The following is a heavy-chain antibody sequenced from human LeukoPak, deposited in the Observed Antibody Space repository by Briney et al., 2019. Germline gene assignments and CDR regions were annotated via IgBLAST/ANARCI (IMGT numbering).Heavy chain of an antibody. V-gene: IGHV4-31*03. CDR2: IYDSGST. D-gene: IGHD5-12*01. CDR1: VGSISSTGYY. CDR3: ARAPNGYDFGEPYYFDY. Sequence: SQTLSLTCTVSVGSISSTGYYWTWIRQHPGKGLEWIGYIYDSGSTYYNPSLKSRVTISVDTSKNQFSLKLSSVTAADTAVYYCARAPNGYDFGEPYYFDYWGQGTLVTVSS. J-gene: IGHJ4*02.